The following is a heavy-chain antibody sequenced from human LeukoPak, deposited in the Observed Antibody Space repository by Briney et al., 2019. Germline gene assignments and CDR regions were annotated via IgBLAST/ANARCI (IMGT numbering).Heavy chain of an antibody. CDR2: IRQDGNEK. CDR1: GFTFRNYW. CDR3: ARRLDY. J-gene: IGHJ4*02. V-gene: IGHV3-7*01. Sequence: GGSLRLSCVVSGFTFRNYWMSWVRQAPGKGLEWVANIRQDGNEKYYVDSVKGRFTISRDNAKNALYLQMSSLRAEDTAVYFCARRLDYWGQGTLVTVSS.